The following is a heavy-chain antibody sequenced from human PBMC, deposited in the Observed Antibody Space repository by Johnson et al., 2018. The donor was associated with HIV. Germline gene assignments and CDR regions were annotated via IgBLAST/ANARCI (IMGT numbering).Heavy chain of an antibody. Sequence: VQLVESGGGVVQPGRSLRLSCAASGFTFSSYAMSWVRQAPGKGLEWVSAISGSGGNTYYADSVKGRFTISRDNSKNTLYLQMNSLRAEDTAVYYCARVPVVIGGVRKAFDIWGQGTMVTVSS. D-gene: IGHD3-16*01. CDR2: ISGSGGNT. CDR3: ARVPVVIGGVRKAFDI. CDR1: GFTFSSYA. J-gene: IGHJ3*02. V-gene: IGHV3-23*04.